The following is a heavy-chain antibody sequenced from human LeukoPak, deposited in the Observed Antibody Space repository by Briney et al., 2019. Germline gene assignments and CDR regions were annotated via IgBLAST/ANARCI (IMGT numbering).Heavy chain of an antibody. CDR3: ARLDILTGYSSDY. CDR2: MNPNSGNT. D-gene: IGHD3-9*01. Sequence: GASVKISCKASGYTFTSYDINWVRQATGQGLEWMGWMNPNSGNTGYAQKFQGRVTMTRNTSISTAHMELSSLRSEDTAVYYCARLDILTGYSSDYWGQGTLVTVSS. V-gene: IGHV1-8*01. J-gene: IGHJ4*02. CDR1: GYTFTSYD.